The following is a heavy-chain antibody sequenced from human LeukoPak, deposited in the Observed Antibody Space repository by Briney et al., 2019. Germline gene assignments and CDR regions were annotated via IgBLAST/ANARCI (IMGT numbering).Heavy chain of an antibody. CDR2: MKQDGSEK. CDR1: GVNFRGYW. V-gene: IGHV3-7*01. J-gene: IGHJ4*02. Sequence: GGSLRLSXAVSGVNFRGYWMAWVRQAPGKGLEWVANMKQDGSEKYYVDSVKGGFTISRDNAKNSLYLEMNSLRVEDTAVYYCARDLGHTGYDLYDYWDQGTLVTVSS. CDR3: ARDLGHTGYDLYDY. D-gene: IGHD5-12*01.